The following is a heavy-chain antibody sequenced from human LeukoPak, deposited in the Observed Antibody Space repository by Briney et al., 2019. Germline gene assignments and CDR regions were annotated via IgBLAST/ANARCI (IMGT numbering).Heavy chain of an antibody. CDR2: IYHSGST. CDR1: GYSISSGYY. J-gene: IGHJ4*02. Sequence: SETLSLTCAVSGYSISSGYYWGWIRQPPGKGLEWIGSIYHSGSTYYNPSLKSRVTISVDTSKNQFSLKLSSVTAADTAVYYCARISVVVDWLLIGEHPDYWGQGTLVTVSS. CDR3: ARISVVVDWLLIGEHPDY. V-gene: IGHV4-38-2*01. D-gene: IGHD3-9*01.